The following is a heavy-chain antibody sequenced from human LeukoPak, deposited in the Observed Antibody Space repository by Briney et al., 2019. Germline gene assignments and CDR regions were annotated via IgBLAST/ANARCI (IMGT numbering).Heavy chain of an antibody. D-gene: IGHD3-10*01. CDR1: GFTFSSYW. CDR3: ARVDSVLLWFGELPNYFDY. J-gene: IGHJ4*02. V-gene: IGHV3-7*01. CDR2: IKQDGSEK. Sequence: PGGSLRLSCAASGFTFSSYWMSWVRQAPGKGLEWVANIKQDGSEKYYVDSVKGRFTISRDNAKNSLYLQMNSLRAEGTAVYYCARVDSVLLWFGELPNYFDYWGQGTLVTVSS.